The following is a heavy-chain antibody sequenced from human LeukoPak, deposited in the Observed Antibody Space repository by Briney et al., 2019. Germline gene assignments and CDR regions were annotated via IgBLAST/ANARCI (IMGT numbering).Heavy chain of an antibody. Sequence: SETLSLTCAVSGGSISSGGYSWSWIRQPPGKGLEWIGYIYHSGSTYYNPSLKSRVTISVDRSKNQFSLKLSSVTAADTAVYYCASYHYYGSGSFYFSIWGQGTMVTVSS. CDR1: GGSISSGGYS. CDR3: ASYHYYGSGSFYFSI. D-gene: IGHD3-10*01. CDR2: IYHSGST. J-gene: IGHJ3*02. V-gene: IGHV4-30-2*01.